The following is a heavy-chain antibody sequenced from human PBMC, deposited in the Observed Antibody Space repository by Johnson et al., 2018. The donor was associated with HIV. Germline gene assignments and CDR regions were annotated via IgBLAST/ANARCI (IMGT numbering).Heavy chain of an antibody. J-gene: IGHJ3*02. D-gene: IGHD5-12*01. CDR3: ARDRRLADAFDI. Sequence: QEQLVESGGGVVQPGRSLRLSCAASGFTFSSYAMHWVRQAPGKGLEWVAVISFDGSNKYYADSVKGRFTISRDNSKNTLYLQMNSLRAEDTAVYYCARDRRLADAFDIWGQGTMVTVSS. CDR1: GFTFSSYA. CDR2: ISFDGSNK. V-gene: IGHV3-30-3*01.